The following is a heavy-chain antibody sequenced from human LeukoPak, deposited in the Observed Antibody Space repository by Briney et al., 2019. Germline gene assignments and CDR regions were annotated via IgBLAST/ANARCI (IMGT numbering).Heavy chain of an antibody. D-gene: IGHD3-3*01. V-gene: IGHV6-1*01. CDR3: ARGFSLDF. Sequence: SQTLSLTCDISGDTVSSNSAAWNWIRQSPSGGLEWLGRTYYRSKWYYDYAVCVKSRITISPDTSKNQVSLQLNSVTADDTAVYYCARGFSLDFWGQGTMVTVSS. CDR2: TYYRSKWYY. J-gene: IGHJ3*01. CDR1: GDTVSSNSAA.